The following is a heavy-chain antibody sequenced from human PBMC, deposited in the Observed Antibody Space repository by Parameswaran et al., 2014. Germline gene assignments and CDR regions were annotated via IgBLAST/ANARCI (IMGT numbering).Heavy chain of an antibody. CDR3: ARDSIVLMVYGPHYYYYYGMDV. D-gene: IGHD2-8*01. V-gene: IGHV3-48*04. CDR1: GFTFSSYS. J-gene: IGHJ6*02. CDR2: ISSSSSTI. Sequence: GESLKISCAASGFTFSSYSMNWVRQAPGKGLEWVSYISSSSSTIYYADSVKGRFTISRDNAKNSLYLQMNSLRAEDTAVYYCARDSIVLMVYGPHYYYYYGMDVWGQGTTVTVSS.